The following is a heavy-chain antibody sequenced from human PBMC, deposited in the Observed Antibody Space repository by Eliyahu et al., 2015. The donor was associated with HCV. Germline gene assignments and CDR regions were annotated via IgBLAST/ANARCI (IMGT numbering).Heavy chain of an antibody. Sequence: QVQLQESGPGLVKPSQTLSLXCTVXDGSISGSGYYWTWIRQHPGEGLEWIGYIYHTGSTYSNPSLMSRVTISMDMSKRQLSLELRSVTAADTAVYYCARFGAYSSSSYFDAWGQGTLVTVSS. CDR3: ARFGAYSSSSYFDA. J-gene: IGHJ4*02. D-gene: IGHD6-6*01. CDR2: IYHTGST. CDR1: DGSISGSGYY. V-gene: IGHV4-31*03.